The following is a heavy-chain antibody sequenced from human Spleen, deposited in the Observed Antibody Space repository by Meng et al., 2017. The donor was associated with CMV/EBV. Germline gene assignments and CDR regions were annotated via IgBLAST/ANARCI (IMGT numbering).Heavy chain of an antibody. Sequence: KVSCKASGSSFTGYFIHWVRQAPGQGLEWMGWINPSNGVTNFVREFQGRVTLTRDTSITTTYMELSGLRSDDTAVYYCARAPLSGFDYWGQGTLVTVSS. J-gene: IGHJ4*02. V-gene: IGHV1-2*02. CDR1: GSSFTGYF. D-gene: IGHD3-10*01. CDR3: ARAPLSGFDY. CDR2: INPSNGVT.